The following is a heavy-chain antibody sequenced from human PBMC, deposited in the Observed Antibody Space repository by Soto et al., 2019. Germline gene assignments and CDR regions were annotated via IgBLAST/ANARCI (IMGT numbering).Heavy chain of an antibody. CDR3: GRANSGSNQGFDY. V-gene: IGHV1-69*02. CDR2: IIPLLGMA. J-gene: IGHJ4*02. CDR1: GDAFNTYT. Sequence: QVQLMQSGTEVKKPGSSVKVSCKASGDAFNTYTISWVRQAPGQGLEWMGRIIPLLGMADYAQKFQGRVTITADTSTRTAYMDLISLRSEDTAVYYCGRANSGSNQGFDYWGQGTLVTVSS. D-gene: IGHD1-26*01.